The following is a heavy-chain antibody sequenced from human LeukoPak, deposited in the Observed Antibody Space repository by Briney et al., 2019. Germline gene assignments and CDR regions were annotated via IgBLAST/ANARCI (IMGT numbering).Heavy chain of an antibody. CDR1: GDTFTRNW. Sequence: ASVKVSCKTSGDTFTRNWMHWVRQGPGQGLEWIGFINPKGDYTLYAQRFQGRVTLTRDMSSTTDYMELGSLTSDDTAIYYCARDHSLDDKSWWLNPWGQGTLVTVSS. CDR2: INPKGDYT. D-gene: IGHD1-1*01. V-gene: IGHV1-46*01. J-gene: IGHJ5*02. CDR3: ARDHSLDDKSWWLNP.